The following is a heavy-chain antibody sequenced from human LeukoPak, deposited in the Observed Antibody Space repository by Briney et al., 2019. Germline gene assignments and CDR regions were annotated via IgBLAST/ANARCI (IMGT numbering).Heavy chain of an antibody. CDR2: INPNSGGT. D-gene: IGHD3-10*01. Sequence: ASVKVSCKASGYTFTGYYMHWVRQAPGQGLERMGWINPNSGGTNYAQKFQGWVTMTRDTSISTAYMELSRLRFDDTAVYYCARDRMGRGSFYGMDVWGKGTTVTVSS. J-gene: IGHJ6*04. V-gene: IGHV1-2*04. CDR3: ARDRMGRGSFYGMDV. CDR1: GYTFTGYY.